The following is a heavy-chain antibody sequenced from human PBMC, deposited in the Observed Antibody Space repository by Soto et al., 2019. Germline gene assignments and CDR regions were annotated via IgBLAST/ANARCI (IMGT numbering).Heavy chain of an antibody. V-gene: IGHV4-39*01. D-gene: IGHD3-10*01. Sequence: QLQLQESGPGLVKPSETLSLTCTVSGGSISSSSYYWGWIRQPPGKGLEWIGSIYYSGSTYYNPSLKCRVTISVDTSKNQFSLKLSSVTAADTAVYYCARHHNYGSDYYYYGMDVWGQGTTVTVSS. CDR1: GGSISSSSYY. CDR3: ARHHNYGSDYYYYGMDV. J-gene: IGHJ6*02. CDR2: IYYSGST.